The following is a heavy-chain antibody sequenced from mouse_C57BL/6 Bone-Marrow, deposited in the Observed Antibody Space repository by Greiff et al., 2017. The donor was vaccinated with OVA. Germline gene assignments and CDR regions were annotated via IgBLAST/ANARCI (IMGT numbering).Heavy chain of an antibody. Sequence: QVQLQQPGAELVKPGASVKLSCKASGYTFTSYWMHWVKQRPGQGLEWIGMIHPNSGSTNYNEKFKSKATLPVDKSSSTAYMQRSSLTSEDSAVYYGASLDSNYGDYFDYWGQGTTLTVSS. CDR2: IHPNSGST. J-gene: IGHJ2*01. CDR1: GYTFTSYW. CDR3: ASLDSNYGDYFDY. D-gene: IGHD2-5*01. V-gene: IGHV1-64*01.